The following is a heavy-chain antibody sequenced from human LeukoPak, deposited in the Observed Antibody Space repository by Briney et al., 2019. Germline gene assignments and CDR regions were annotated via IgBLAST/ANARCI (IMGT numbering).Heavy chain of an antibody. V-gene: IGHV4-34*01. CDR3: ARGRRGYWYHYWYFDL. CDR1: GFTFSGYY. J-gene: IGHJ2*01. Sequence: KAGGSLRLSCAASGFTFSGYYWSWIRQPPGKGLEWIGEINHSGSTNYNPSLKSRVTISVDTSKNQFSLKLSSVTAADTAVYYCARGRRGYWYHYWYFDLWGRGTLVTVSS. CDR2: INHSGST. D-gene: IGHD3-22*01.